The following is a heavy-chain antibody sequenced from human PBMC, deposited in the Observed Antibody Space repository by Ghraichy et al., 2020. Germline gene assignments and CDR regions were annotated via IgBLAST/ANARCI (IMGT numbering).Heavy chain of an antibody. V-gene: IGHV3-23*01. Sequence: GGSLRLSCAASGFTFSSYAMSWVRQAPGKGLEWVSAISGSGGSTYYADSVKGRFTISRDNSKNTLYLQMNSLRAEDTAVYYCAKDSGHSSGLHYYYYYGMDVWGQGTTVTVSS. CDR3: AKDSGHSSGLHYYYYYGMDV. D-gene: IGHD3-22*01. CDR2: ISGSGGST. J-gene: IGHJ6*02. CDR1: GFTFSSYA.